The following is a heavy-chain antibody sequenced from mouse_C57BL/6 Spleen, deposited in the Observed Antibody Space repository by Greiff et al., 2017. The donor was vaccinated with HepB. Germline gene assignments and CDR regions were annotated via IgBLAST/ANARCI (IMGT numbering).Heavy chain of an antibody. CDR3: ARWDPQLYAMDY. CDR2: IDPSDSYT. J-gene: IGHJ4*01. Sequence: VQLQQPGAELVKPGASVKLSCKASGYTFTSYWMQWVKQRPGQGLEWIGEIDPSDSYTNYNQKFKGKATLTVDTSSSTAYMQLSSLTSEDSAVYYCARWDPQLYAMDYWGQGTSVTVSS. D-gene: IGHD4-1*01. V-gene: IGHV1-50*01. CDR1: GYTFTSYW.